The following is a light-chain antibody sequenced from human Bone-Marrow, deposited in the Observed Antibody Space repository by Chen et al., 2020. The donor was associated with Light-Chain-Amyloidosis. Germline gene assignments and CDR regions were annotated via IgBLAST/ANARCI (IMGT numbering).Light chain of an antibody. CDR2: VVT. Sequence: QSALTQPASVSGSPGQSITISCTGTSSDVGGDNHVSWYQQHPDKALKLMIYVVTNRPSWVPDRFSGSKSDNPASLTISGLQTEDEADYFCSSYTITNTLVFGSGTRVTVL. CDR3: SSYTITNTLV. CDR1: SSDVGGDNH. V-gene: IGLV2-14*01. J-gene: IGLJ1*01.